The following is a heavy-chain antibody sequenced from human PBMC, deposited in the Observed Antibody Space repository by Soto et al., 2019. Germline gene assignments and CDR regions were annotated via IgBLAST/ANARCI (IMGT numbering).Heavy chain of an antibody. CDR2: IIPIFGTA. CDR1: GGTFSSYA. J-gene: IGHJ4*02. CDR3: ARVRRRAAAGTGYFDY. D-gene: IGHD6-13*01. Sequence: QVQLVQSGAEVKKPGSSVKVSCKASGGTFSSYAISWVRQAPGQGLEWMGGIIPIFGTANYAQKFQGRVTSNEDESTSTAYMELSSLRSEDTAVYYCARVRRRAAAGTGYFDYWGQGTLVTVSS. V-gene: IGHV1-69*12.